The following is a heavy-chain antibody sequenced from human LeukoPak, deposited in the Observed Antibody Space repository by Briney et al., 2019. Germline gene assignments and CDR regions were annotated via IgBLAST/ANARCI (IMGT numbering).Heavy chain of an antibody. D-gene: IGHD3-22*01. CDR3: ARDRRRYYYDSSGYDY. Sequence: ASVKVSCKASGYTFTSYGISWVRQAPGQGLGWMGWISAYNGNTNYAQKLQGRVTMTTDTSTSTAYMELRSLRSDDTAVYHCARDRRRYYYDSSGYDYWGQGTLVTVSS. J-gene: IGHJ4*02. CDR2: ISAYNGNT. V-gene: IGHV1-18*01. CDR1: GYTFTSYG.